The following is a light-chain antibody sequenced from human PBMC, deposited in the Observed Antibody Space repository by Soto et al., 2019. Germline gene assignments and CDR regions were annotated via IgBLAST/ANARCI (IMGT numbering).Light chain of an antibody. J-gene: IGKJ5*01. CDR2: AAS. Sequence: IVLTQSPGTLSLSPGERATLSCRASQSVSSSYLAWYQQKPGQPRRLLICAASSRAGVLADRFSGGASGTVFPLTSSLEAPEYSLFYIQQYSSRRPATFGQGTRLEIK. V-gene: IGKV3-20*01. CDR3: QQYSSRRPAT. CDR1: QSVSSSY.